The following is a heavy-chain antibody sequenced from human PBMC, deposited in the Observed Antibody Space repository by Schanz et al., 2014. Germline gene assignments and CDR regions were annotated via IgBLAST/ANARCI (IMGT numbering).Heavy chain of an antibody. CDR1: GFTFSDHY. D-gene: IGHD7-27*01. CDR2: SKNKAARYTT. J-gene: IGHJ3*02. Sequence: EVQLVESGGGLVQPGGSLRLSCAASGFTFSDHYMEWVRQAPGKGLEWVGRSKNKAARYTTEYAASVRGRFTISRDNAKNSLYLEMTSLRGEDTAVYYCARENLNWEAFDIWGQGTVVTVSS. V-gene: IGHV3-72*01. CDR3: ARENLNWEAFDI.